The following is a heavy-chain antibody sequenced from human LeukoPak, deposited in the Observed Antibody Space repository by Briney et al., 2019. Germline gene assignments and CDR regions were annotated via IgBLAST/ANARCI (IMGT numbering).Heavy chain of an antibody. CDR3: ASSPIVGATRAFDY. V-gene: IGHV4-59*08. CDR1: GGSIXSXX. D-gene: IGHD1-26*01. J-gene: IGHJ4*02. CDR2: IYYSGST. Sequence: PSETLSLTCTVSGGSIXSXXXXXXXXPXXXXXXXXGYIYYSGSTNYNPSLKSRVTISVDTSKNQFSLKLSSVTAADTAVYYCASSPIVGATRAFDYWGQGTLVTVFS.